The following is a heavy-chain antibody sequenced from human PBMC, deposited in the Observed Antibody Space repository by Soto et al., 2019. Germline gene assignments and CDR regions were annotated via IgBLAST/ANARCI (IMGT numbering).Heavy chain of an antibody. CDR1: GGTFSSYA. CDR3: ARTSAAMVTLPFDY. D-gene: IGHD5-18*01. Sequence: QVQLVQSGAEVKKPGSSVKVSCKASGGTFSSYAISWVRQAPGQGLEWMGGIIPLFGTANYAQKFQGRVTITADESTSAAYMELSSLRSEDTAVYYCARTSAAMVTLPFDYWGQGTLVTVSS. J-gene: IGHJ4*02. CDR2: IIPLFGTA. V-gene: IGHV1-69*01.